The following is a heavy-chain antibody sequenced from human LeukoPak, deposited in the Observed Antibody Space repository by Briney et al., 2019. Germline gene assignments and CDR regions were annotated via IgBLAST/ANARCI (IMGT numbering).Heavy chain of an antibody. CDR3: ARSRCSGSTSCYWFFFFDY. J-gene: IGHJ4*02. Sequence: SETLSLTCTVSGGSISSYYWSWIRQPPGKGLEWIGYIYYSGSTNYNPSLKSRVTISVDTSKNQFSLKLSSVTAADTAVYYCARSRCSGSTSCYWFFFFDYWGQGASVIVSS. D-gene: IGHD2-2*01. V-gene: IGHV4-59*01. CDR1: GGSISSYY. CDR2: IYYSGST.